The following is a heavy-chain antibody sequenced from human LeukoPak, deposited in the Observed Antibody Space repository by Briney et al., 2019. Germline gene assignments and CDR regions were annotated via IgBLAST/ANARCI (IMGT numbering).Heavy chain of an antibody. CDR1: GFTFSSYA. J-gene: IGHJ4*02. V-gene: IGHV3-30*04. D-gene: IGHD4-17*01. CDR2: ISYDGTNK. CDR3: ARDYGDYLSGTTHFDY. Sequence: PGGSLRLSCAASGFTFSSYAMHWVRQAPGKGLEWVTIISYDGTNKYYADSVKGRFTISRDNSKNTLYLQMNSLRAEDTAVYYCARDYGDYLSGTTHFDYWGQGTLVTVSS.